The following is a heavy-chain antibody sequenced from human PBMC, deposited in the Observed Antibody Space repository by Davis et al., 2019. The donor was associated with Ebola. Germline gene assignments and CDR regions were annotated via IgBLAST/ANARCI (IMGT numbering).Heavy chain of an antibody. V-gene: IGHV5-51*01. CDR1: GYSFTSYW. CDR3: ARSPRGIAAPGTV. CDR2: IYPGDSDT. Sequence: PGGSLRLSCKGSGYSFTSYWIGWVRQMPGKGLEWMGIIYPGDSDTRYSPSFQGQVTISADKSISTAYLQWSSLKASDTAMYYCARSPRGIAAPGTVWGQGTLVTVSS. D-gene: IGHD6-13*01. J-gene: IGHJ4*02.